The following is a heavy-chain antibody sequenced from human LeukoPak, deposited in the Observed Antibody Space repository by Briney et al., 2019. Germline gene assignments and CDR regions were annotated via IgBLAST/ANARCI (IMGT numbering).Heavy chain of an antibody. V-gene: IGHV3-30*03. CDR1: GFTFSSYG. CDR2: ISNDGSSK. Sequence: GGSLRLSCAASGFTFSSYGMHWVGQAQAKGLARVAVISNDGSSKYYIDSVKGRFTISRDNSKNTLFLQMNSLRAEDTAVYYCARGENSKTYPVSGYWGQGTLVTVSS. CDR3: ARGENSKTYPVSGY. J-gene: IGHJ4*02. D-gene: IGHD2/OR15-2a*01.